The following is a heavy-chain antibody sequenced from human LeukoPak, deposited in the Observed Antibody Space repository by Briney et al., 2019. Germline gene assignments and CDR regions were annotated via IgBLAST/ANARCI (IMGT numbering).Heavy chain of an antibody. V-gene: IGHV3-23*01. CDR3: AKDNYYDSSGYYARVGYFDY. CDR2: ISGSGGST. CDR1: GFTFSSYA. J-gene: IGHJ4*02. Sequence: PGGSLRLSCAASGFTFSSYAMSWVRQAPGKGLEWVSAISGSGGSTYYADSVKGRFTISRDNSKNTLYLQMNSLRAEDTAVYYCAKDNYYDSSGYYARVGYFDYWGQGTLVTVSS. D-gene: IGHD3-22*01.